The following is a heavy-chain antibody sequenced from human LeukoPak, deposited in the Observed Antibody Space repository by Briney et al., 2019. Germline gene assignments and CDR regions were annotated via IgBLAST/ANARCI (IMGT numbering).Heavy chain of an antibody. CDR2: IYYSGST. V-gene: IGHV4-59*01. J-gene: IGHJ4*02. D-gene: IGHD6-13*01. Sequence: SETLSLTCTVSGGSISTYYWSWIRKPPGKGLEWIGYIYYSGSTNYNPSLKSRVTISVDTSKNQFSLKLSSVTAADTAVYYCARSPGIAADSVDYWGQGTLVTVSS. CDR1: GGSISTYY. CDR3: ARSPGIAADSVDY.